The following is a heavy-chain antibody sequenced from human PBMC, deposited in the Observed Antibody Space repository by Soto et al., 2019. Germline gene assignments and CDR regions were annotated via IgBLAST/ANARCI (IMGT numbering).Heavy chain of an antibody. J-gene: IGHJ5*02. CDR3: AKLPTMVRGVIGWFDP. Sequence: EVQLLESGGGLVQPGGSLRLSCAASGFTFSSYAMSWVRQAPGKGLEWVSAISGSGGSTYYADSVKGRFTISRDNSKNTLYLQMNSLRAEDTAVYYRAKLPTMVRGVIGWFDPWGQGTLVTVSS. V-gene: IGHV3-23*01. D-gene: IGHD3-10*01. CDR2: ISGSGGST. CDR1: GFTFSSYA.